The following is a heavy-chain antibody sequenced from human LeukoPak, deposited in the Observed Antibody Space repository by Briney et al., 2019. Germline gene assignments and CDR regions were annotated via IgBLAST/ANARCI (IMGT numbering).Heavy chain of an antibody. V-gene: IGHV4-59*01. CDR3: ARNGDLCIGY. CDR2: IYYSGST. J-gene: IGHJ4*02. Sequence: SETLSLTCTVSGGSISSYYWSWIRQPPGKGLEWIGYIYYSGSTNYNPSLKSRVTISVDTSKNQFSLKLSSVTAADTAVYYCARNGDLCIGYWGQGTLVTVSS. D-gene: IGHD4-17*01. CDR1: GGSISSYY.